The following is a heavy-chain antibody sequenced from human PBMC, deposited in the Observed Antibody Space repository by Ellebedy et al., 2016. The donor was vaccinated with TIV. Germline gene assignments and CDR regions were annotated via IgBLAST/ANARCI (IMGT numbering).Heavy chain of an antibody. CDR3: AAFYYDFWSGSNWFDP. CDR2: IYYSGST. V-gene: IGHV4-39*01. Sequence: SETLSLTXTVSGGSISSSSYYWGWIRQPPGKGLEWIGSIYYSGSTYYNPSLKSRVTISVDTSKNQFSLKLSSVTAADTAVYYCAAFYYDFWSGSNWFDPWGQGTLVTVSS. J-gene: IGHJ5*02. CDR1: GGSISSSSYY. D-gene: IGHD3-3*01.